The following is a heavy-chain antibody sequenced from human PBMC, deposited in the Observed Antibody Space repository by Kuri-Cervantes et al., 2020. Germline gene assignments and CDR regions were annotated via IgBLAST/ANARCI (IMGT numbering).Heavy chain of an antibody. CDR1: EFTFDDSV. V-gene: IGHV3-20*04. Sequence: GGSLRLSCAASEFTFDDSVMTWVRLIPGKGLEWVSGINWNGGTTSYADSVKGRFTISRDNAKNSLYLQMNSLRAEDTAVYYCARDRYSYGDYWGQGTLVTVSS. D-gene: IGHD5-18*01. CDR3: ARDRYSYGDY. CDR2: INWNGGTT. J-gene: IGHJ4*02.